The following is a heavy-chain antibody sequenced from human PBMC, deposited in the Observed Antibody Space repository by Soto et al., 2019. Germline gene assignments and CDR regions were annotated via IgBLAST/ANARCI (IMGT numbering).Heavy chain of an antibody. CDR1: GDSISSYY. CDR3: ALRSMAVVPEY. Sequence: QVQLQESGPGLVKPSETLSLTCAVSGDSISSYYCMWIRHPPGKGLESIGYLYYGRSANYNTSLKSRVTLSVDTSTNQCSLTLSSMTAADTAVYYCALRSMAVVPEYWGQGTLVTVSS. J-gene: IGHJ4*02. CDR2: LYYGRSA. D-gene: IGHD3-22*01. V-gene: IGHV4-59*01.